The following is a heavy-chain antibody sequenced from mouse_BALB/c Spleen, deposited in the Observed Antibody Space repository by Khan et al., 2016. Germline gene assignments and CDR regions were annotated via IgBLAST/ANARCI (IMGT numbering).Heavy chain of an antibody. CDR3: ARENDRYYFDY. D-gene: IGHD2-14*01. Sequence: EVELVESGGGLVQPGGSLKLSCAASGFTFSTYGMSWVRQTPDKRLELVATINSNGGSTYYPDSVKGRFTISRDNAKNTLYLQMSSLKSEDTAMYYCARENDRYYFDYWGQGTTLTVSS. V-gene: IGHV5-6-3*01. CDR1: GFTFSTYG. J-gene: IGHJ2*01. CDR2: INSNGGST.